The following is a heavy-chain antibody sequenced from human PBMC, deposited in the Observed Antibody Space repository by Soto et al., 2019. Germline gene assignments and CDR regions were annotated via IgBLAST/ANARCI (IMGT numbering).Heavy chain of an antibody. V-gene: IGHV3-73*01. CDR1: GFTFSGSA. CDR2: IRSKANSYAT. Sequence: GSLRLSCAASGFTFSGSAMHWVRQASGKGLEWVGRIRSKANSYATAYAASVKGRFTISRDDSKNTAYLQMNSLKTEDTAVYYCTRHSDRVADPWGQGTLVTVSS. J-gene: IGHJ5*02. CDR3: TRHSDRVADP. D-gene: IGHD2-21*01.